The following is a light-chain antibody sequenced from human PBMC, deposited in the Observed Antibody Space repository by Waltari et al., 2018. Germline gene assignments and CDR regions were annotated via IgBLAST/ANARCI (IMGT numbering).Light chain of an antibody. J-gene: IGKJ4*01. Sequence: DIVMTQSPPSLPVPPGQPASISCRPSPSLLHSNGYNYLDWYLQKPGQSQQLLIYLGSNRASGVPDRFSGSGSGTDFTLKISRVEAEDVGVYYCMQALQTPLTFGGGTKVEIK. CDR2: LGS. CDR1: PSLLHSNGYNY. CDR3: MQALQTPLT. V-gene: IGKV2-28*01.